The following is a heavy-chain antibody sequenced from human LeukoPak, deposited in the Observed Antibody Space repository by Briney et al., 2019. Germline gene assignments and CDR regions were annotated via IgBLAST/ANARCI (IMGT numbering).Heavy chain of an antibody. D-gene: IGHD1-1*01. V-gene: IGHV4-34*01. CDR2: INHRGDT. J-gene: IGHJ4*03. CDR3: ARGPTISETGYFDY. CDR1: GGSFSAYY. Sequence: SETLSLTCAVYGGSFSAYYWSWIRQSPGKGLEWIAEINHRGDTNYNPSVKSRVSVSVDTSKNQFSLKVTSLTAADTAVYYCARGPTISETGYFDYWGQGTLVTVSS.